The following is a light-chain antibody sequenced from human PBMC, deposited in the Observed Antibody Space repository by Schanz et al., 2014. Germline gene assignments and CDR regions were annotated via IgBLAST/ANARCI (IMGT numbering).Light chain of an antibody. V-gene: IGKV3-15*01. Sequence: VMTQSPATLSVSPGERATLSCRASQGVGTRLAWYQQKPGQAPRLLIYGASTRATGVPARFSGSGSGTEFTLTSSSLHPDDFASYYYQQYNSPLTFGRGTKVEIK. CDR2: GAS. J-gene: IGKJ4*01. CDR3: QQYNSPLT. CDR1: QGVGTR.